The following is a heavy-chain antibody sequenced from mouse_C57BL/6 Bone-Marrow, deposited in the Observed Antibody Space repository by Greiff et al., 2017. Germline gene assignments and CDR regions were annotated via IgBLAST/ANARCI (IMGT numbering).Heavy chain of an antibody. Sequence: VQLQQSGPGLVQPSQSLSITCTVSGFSLTSYGVHWVRQSTGKGLEWLGVIWSGGSTDYNAAFISRRSISKDNSKSQVFFKMNSLQADDTAIYYCARPIYYYGSSYGNYAMDYWGQGTSVTVSS. CDR2: IWSGGST. V-gene: IGHV2-2*01. CDR1: GFSLTSYG. J-gene: IGHJ4*01. D-gene: IGHD1-1*01. CDR3: ARPIYYYGSSYGNYAMDY.